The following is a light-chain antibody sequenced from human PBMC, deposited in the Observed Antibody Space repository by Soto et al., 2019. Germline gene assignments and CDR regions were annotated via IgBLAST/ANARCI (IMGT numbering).Light chain of an antibody. V-gene: IGKV3-15*01. J-gene: IGKJ1*01. CDR2: GAS. Sequence: EIVITQSPATLSLSLGGRATLSCRASQSVSTDLAWYQQRPGQAPRLLIYGASTRATGIPARFTGSGSGTEFILTISSLQSEDSAVYYCQQYNFWPPETFGQGTKVDIK. CDR3: QQYNFWPPET. CDR1: QSVSTD.